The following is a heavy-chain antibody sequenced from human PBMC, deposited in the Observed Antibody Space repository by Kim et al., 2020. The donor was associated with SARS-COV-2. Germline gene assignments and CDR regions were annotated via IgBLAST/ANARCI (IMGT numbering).Heavy chain of an antibody. CDR1: GFTFSDHY. Sequence: GGSLRLSCAASGFTFSDHYMDWVRQAPGKGLEWVGRIRNKANSYSTEYAASVKGRFIISRDDSKDSLYLQMNSLKSEDTALYYCSVAPRAGDVFDIWGQGTVVTVSS. V-gene: IGHV3-72*01. CDR3: SVAPRAGDVFDI. D-gene: IGHD3-10*01. CDR2: IRNKANSYST. J-gene: IGHJ3*02.